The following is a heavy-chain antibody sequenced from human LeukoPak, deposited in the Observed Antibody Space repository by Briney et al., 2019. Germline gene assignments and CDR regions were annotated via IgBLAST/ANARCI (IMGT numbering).Heavy chain of an antibody. Sequence: SETLSLTCTVSGGSISSYYWSWIRQPPGKGLEWTGYIYYSRSTNYNPSLKTRVTISIDTSKNQFSLKLSSVTAADTAVYYCARGPRQYYYDSSGYRNWYFDLWGRGTLVNVSS. CDR3: ARGPRQYYYDSSGYRNWYFDL. D-gene: IGHD3-22*01. CDR1: GGSISSYY. J-gene: IGHJ2*01. V-gene: IGHV4-59*01. CDR2: IYYSRST.